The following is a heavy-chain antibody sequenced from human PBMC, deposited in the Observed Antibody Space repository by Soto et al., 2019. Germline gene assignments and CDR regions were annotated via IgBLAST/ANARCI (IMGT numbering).Heavy chain of an antibody. V-gene: IGHV1-3*01. CDR3: ARNGPPLTPHSYYYALDV. J-gene: IGHJ6*02. D-gene: IGHD2-8*01. Sequence: QVQLVQSGAEVKKPGASVKVSCKASGYTFTYYTMHWVRQAPGQRLEWMGWINAGKGNTEYSQKFQGRITITSDTSANTVSMEVSSLRYEATAVYYCARNGPPLTPHSYYYALDVWGQGTTVTVSS. CDR2: INAGKGNT. CDR1: GYTFTYYT.